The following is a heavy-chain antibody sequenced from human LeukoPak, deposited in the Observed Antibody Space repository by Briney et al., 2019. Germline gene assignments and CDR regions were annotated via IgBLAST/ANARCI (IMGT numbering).Heavy chain of an antibody. CDR1: SGSISSYY. Sequence: LVTLSLTCTVSSGSISSYYWSWIRQPAGKALEWIGRIYTSGSTNYNPSFKSRVSMSVDTSKNQVSLKLASVTAADTAIYYCAVDSSEDYGRGDFDLWGRGTLVTVSS. V-gene: IGHV4-4*07. J-gene: IGHJ2*01. CDR2: IYTSGST. D-gene: IGHD3-10*01. CDR3: AVDSSEDYGRGDFDL.